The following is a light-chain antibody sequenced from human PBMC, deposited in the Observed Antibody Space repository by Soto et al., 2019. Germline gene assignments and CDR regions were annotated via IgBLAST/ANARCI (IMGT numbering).Light chain of an antibody. V-gene: IGKV1-27*01. CDR2: SGY. J-gene: IGKJ4*01. CDR3: QKYDNAPLT. CDR1: QDVSTN. Sequence: DIQMTQSPSSLSSSLGDRVTITCRARQDVSTNLFSCQQKKGKVPKLLISSGYTCQAGVPPRFSGSGSGTDFILTISSLQPEDVSAYYCQKYDNAPLTFGGGTKVEIK.